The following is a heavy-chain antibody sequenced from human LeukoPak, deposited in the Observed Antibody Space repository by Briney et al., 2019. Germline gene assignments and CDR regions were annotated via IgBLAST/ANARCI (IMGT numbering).Heavy chain of an antibody. Sequence: TPSETLSLTCAVYGGSFSGYYWSWIRQPPGKGLEWIGEINHSGSTNYNPSLKSRVTISVDTSKNQFSLKLSSVTAADTAVYYCARIGYSSSCTDYWGQGTLVTVSS. D-gene: IGHD2-2*01. CDR3: ARIGYSSSCTDY. CDR1: GGSFSGYY. V-gene: IGHV4-34*01. J-gene: IGHJ4*02. CDR2: INHSGST.